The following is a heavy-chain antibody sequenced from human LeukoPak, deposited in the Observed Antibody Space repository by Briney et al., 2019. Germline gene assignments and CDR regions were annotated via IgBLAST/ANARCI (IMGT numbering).Heavy chain of an antibody. CDR3: ARTGSGWDTAPRFDY. CDR1: GGSISGYY. V-gene: IGHV4-4*07. CDR2: IYATGST. J-gene: IGHJ4*02. D-gene: IGHD6-19*01. Sequence: SETLSLTCTVSGGSISGYYWSWLRQPAGKGLEWIGRIYATGSTDYNPSLKSRVTMPVDGSKNQVSLRLNSVTAADTAVYYCARTGSGWDTAPRFDYWGQGTLVTVSS.